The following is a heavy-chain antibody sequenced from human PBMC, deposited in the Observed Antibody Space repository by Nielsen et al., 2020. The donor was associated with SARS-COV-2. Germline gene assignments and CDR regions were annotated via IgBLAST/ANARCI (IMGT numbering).Heavy chain of an antibody. V-gene: IGHV3-21*01. D-gene: IGHD5-12*01. CDR2: ISSSSSYI. Sequence: GGSLRLSCAASGFTFSSYSMNWVRQAPGKGLEWVSSISSSSSYIYYADSVKGRFTISRDNSKNTLYLQMNSLTGDDTAVYYCAREGSGGYSGYDYQYYLDYWGQGVLVTVSS. CDR3: AREGSGGYSGYDYQYYLDY. CDR1: GFTFSSYS. J-gene: IGHJ4*02.